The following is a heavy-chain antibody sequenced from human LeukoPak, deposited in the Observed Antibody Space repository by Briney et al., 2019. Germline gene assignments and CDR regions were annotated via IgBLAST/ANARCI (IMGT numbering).Heavy chain of an antibody. D-gene: IGHD2-2*01. CDR1: GGSISSGGSY. V-gene: IGHV4-31*03. CDR3: ARGGQVVVPAAWFDP. CDR2: IDHSGYT. J-gene: IGHJ5*02. Sequence: SETLSLTCTVSGGSISSGGSYWSWIRQHPGTGLEWLGYIDHSGYTYYNPSLKSRLTISEDTSKNQFSLKLSSVTAADTAVYYCARGGQVVVPAAWFDPWGQGTLVTVSS.